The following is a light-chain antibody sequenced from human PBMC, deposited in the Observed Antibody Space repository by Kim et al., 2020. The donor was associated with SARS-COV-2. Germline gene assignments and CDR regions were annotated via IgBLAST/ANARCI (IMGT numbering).Light chain of an antibody. J-gene: IGKJ1*01. CDR1: QSISAY. CDR3: QHRAGWPVT. CDR2: DAS. Sequence: LSPGQRATLPCRASQSISAYLAWYQQNLGQPPRLLISDASNRATGIPARFSGSGSETDFTLTISALEPEDFAVYYCQHRAGWPVTFGQGTKVDIK. V-gene: IGKV3-11*01.